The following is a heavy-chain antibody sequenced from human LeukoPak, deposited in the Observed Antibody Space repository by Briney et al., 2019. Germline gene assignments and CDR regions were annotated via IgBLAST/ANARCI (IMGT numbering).Heavy chain of an antibody. J-gene: IGHJ6*02. Sequence: PSETLSLTCTVSGGSISSYYWSWIRQPPGKGLEWIGYIYYSGSTNYNPSLKSRVTISVDTSKNQFSLKLSSVTAVDTAVYYCAREQYDFWSGYYRDYYYGMDVWGQGTTVTVSS. CDR1: GGSISSYY. D-gene: IGHD3-3*01. V-gene: IGHV4-59*01. CDR2: IYYSGST. CDR3: AREQYDFWSGYYRDYYYGMDV.